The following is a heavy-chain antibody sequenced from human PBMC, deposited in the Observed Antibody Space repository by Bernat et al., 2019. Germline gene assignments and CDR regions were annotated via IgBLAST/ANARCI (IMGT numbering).Heavy chain of an antibody. CDR1: GGSFSGYY. V-gene: IGHV4-34*01. D-gene: IGHD2-15*01. CDR3: ARASSDCSGGSCYSGADY. CDR2: INHSGST. J-gene: IGHJ4*02. Sequence: QVQLQQWGAGLLKPSETLSLTRAVYGGSFSGYYWSWIRQPPGKGLEWIGEINHSGSTNYNPSLKSRVTISVDTSKNQFSLKLSSVTAADTAVYYCARASSDCSGGSCYSGADYWGQGTLVTVSS.